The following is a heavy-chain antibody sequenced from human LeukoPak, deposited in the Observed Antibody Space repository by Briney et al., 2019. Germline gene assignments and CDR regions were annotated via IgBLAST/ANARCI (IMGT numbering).Heavy chain of an antibody. CDR1: GGSISSSSYY. V-gene: IGHV4-39*07. CDR2: IYYSGST. Sequence: SETLSLTCTVSGGSISSSSYYWGWIRQPPGKGLEWIGSIYYSGSTYYNPSLKSRVTISVDTSKNQFSLKLSSVTAADTAVYYCARDSIVVVPAAKPRYNWFDPWGQGTLVTVSS. D-gene: IGHD2-2*01. CDR3: ARDSIVVVPAAKPRYNWFDP. J-gene: IGHJ5*02.